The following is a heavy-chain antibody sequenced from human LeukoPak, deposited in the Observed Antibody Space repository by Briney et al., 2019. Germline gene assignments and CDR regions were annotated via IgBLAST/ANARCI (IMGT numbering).Heavy chain of an antibody. CDR3: AKALNIYSSGYYYDY. CDR1: GFTFDDYA. J-gene: IGHJ4*02. D-gene: IGHD3-22*01. CDR2: ISWNSGSI. Sequence: GGSLRLSCAASGFTFDDYAMHWVRQAPGKGLEWVTGISWNSGSIGYADSVKGRFTISRDNAKNSLYLQMNSLRAEDTALYYCAKALNIYSSGYYYDYWGQGTLVTVSS. V-gene: IGHV3-9*01.